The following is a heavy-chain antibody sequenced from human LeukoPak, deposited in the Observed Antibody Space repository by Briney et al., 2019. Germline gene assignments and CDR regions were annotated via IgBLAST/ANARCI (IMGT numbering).Heavy chain of an antibody. CDR1: GFTFSSYA. V-gene: IGHV3-23*01. J-gene: IGHJ4*02. D-gene: IGHD1-26*01. Sequence: GGSLRLSCAASGFTFSSYAMSWVRQAPGKGLEWVSAISGSGGSAYYAECVKGRFTISRDNSKNTLYLQMNSLRAEDTAVYYCAKHIVGATTFDYWGQGTLVTVSS. CDR3: AKHIVGATTFDY. CDR2: ISGSGGSA.